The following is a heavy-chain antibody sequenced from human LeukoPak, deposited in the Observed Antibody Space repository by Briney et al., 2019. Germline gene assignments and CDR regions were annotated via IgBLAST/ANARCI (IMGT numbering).Heavy chain of an antibody. V-gene: IGHV3-23*01. J-gene: IGHJ4*02. D-gene: IGHD3-10*01. CDR1: GFSFTTHA. CDR2: ISGSGGST. CDR3: AKDQDPHSYGSGSYAPFGY. Sequence: GGSLRLSCVASGFSFTTHAMGWVRQAPGKGLEWVSHISGSGGSTKYSGSVKGRFTISRDNSKNTLYQQINSLRADDTAVYYCAKDQDPHSYGSGSYAPFGYWGQGTLVTVSS.